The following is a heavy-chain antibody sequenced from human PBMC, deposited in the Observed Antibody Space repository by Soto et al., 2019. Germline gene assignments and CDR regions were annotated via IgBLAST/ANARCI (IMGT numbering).Heavy chain of an antibody. J-gene: IGHJ4*02. CDR2: ISSSSSYI. V-gene: IGHV3-21*01. CDR1: GFTFSSYS. CDR3: ARVGGQLVPGFDY. D-gene: IGHD6-6*01. Sequence: PGGSLRLSCAASGFTFSSYSMNWVRQAPGKGLEWVSSISSSSSYIYYADSVKGRFTISRDNAKNSLYLKMNSLRAEDTAVYYCARVGGQLVPGFDYWGQGTLVTVSS.